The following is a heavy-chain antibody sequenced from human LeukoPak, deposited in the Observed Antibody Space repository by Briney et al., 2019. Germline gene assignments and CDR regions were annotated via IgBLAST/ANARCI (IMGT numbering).Heavy chain of an antibody. CDR2: ISGSGGST. D-gene: IGHD3-22*01. CDR1: GFTFSSYA. Sequence: GGSLRLSCAASGFTFSSYAMSWVRQAPGEGLEWVSAISGSGGSTYYADSVKGRFTISRDNSKNTLYLQMNSLRAEDTAVYYCAKDSMIVVVTLGYWGQGTLVTVSS. CDR3: AKDSMIVVVTLGY. J-gene: IGHJ4*02. V-gene: IGHV3-23*01.